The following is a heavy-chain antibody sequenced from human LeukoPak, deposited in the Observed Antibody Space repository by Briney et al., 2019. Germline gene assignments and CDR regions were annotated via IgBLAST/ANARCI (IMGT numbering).Heavy chain of an antibody. CDR3: ARVYYDFWSGYSPYDY. V-gene: IGHV3-33*01. Sequence: GGSLRLSCVASGFTFSSYGMHWVRQAPGKGLDWVAVIWYDGSNIYYGDSVKGRFTISRDNSKNTLYLQMNSLRAEDTAVYYCARVYYDFWSGYSPYDYWGQGTLVTVSS. CDR2: IWYDGSNI. CDR1: GFTFSSYG. J-gene: IGHJ4*02. D-gene: IGHD3-3*01.